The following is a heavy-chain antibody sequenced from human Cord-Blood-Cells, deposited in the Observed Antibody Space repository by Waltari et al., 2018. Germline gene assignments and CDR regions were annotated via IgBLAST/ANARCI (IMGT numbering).Heavy chain of an antibody. Sequence: QVQLVQSGAEVKKPGSSVKVSCQASGGPFSSYAISWVRQAPGQGLEWMGGIIPIFGTANYAQKFQGRVTITADESTSTAYMELSSLRSEDTAVYYCARDPYCGGDCYYFDYWGQGTLVTVSS. CDR3: ARDPYCGGDCYYFDY. J-gene: IGHJ4*02. CDR1: GGPFSSYA. V-gene: IGHV1-69*01. CDR2: IIPIFGTA. D-gene: IGHD2-21*02.